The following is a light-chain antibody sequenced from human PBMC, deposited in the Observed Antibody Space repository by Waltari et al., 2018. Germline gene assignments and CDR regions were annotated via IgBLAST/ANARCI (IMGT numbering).Light chain of an antibody. CDR1: QSLLHSNGYSY. Sequence: DSAMTKSPLSLTVTHGEPASISCRSSQSLLHSNGYSYWDWYLQKPGQPPQLLIYLGSDRASGVPDRFSGSGSGTDFTLKISSVEAEDIGVYYCMQALHTPPAFGQGTRVEI. CDR2: LGS. V-gene: IGKV2-28*01. J-gene: IGKJ1*01. CDR3: MQALHTPPA.